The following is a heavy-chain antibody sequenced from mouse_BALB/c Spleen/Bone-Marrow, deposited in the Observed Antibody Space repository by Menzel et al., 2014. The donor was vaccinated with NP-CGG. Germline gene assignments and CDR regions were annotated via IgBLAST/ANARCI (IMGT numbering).Heavy chain of an antibody. V-gene: IGHV3-6*02. CDR1: GYSITSGYY. CDR2: ISYDGSN. J-gene: IGHJ1*01. D-gene: IGHD4-1*01. Sequence: ESGPGLVKPSQSLSLTCSVTGYSITSGYYWNWIRQFPGNKLEWMGYISYDGSNNYNPSLKNRISITRDTSKNQFFLKLNSVTTEDTATYYCARGGTGRVYFDVWDAGTTVTVSS. CDR3: ARGGTGRVYFDV.